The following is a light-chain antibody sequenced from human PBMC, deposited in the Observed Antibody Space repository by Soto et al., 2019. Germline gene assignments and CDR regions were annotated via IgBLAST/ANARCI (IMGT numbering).Light chain of an antibody. J-gene: IGLJ2*01. CDR3: SSYAGDSALI. CDR1: RSDVGSYNF. Sequence: QSALTQPASVSGSPGQSISISCTGSRSDVGSYNFVCWYQLFPGKAPKLIIYEADKRPSGVSSRFSGSKSGFTASLTISGLQAEDEADYFCSSYAGDSALIFGGGTKLTVL. V-gene: IGLV2-23*01. CDR2: EAD.